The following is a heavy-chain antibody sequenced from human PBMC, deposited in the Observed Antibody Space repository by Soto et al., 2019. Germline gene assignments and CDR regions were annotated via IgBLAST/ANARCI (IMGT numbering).Heavy chain of an antibody. CDR2: IKPDGSEK. J-gene: IGHJ4*02. CDR1: GFTFSSYW. D-gene: IGHD3-10*01. Sequence: GGSLRLSCAASGFTFSSYWMTWVRQAPGQGLEWVANIKPDGSEKYYVDSVKGRFTISRDNAENSLFLQMNSLRADDTALYYCVRDPIRAVGHWGQGTLVTVSS. CDR3: VRDPIRAVGH. V-gene: IGHV3-7*05.